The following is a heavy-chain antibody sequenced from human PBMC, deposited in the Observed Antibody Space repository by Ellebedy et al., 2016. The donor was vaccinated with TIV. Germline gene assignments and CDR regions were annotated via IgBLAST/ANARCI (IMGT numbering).Heavy chain of an antibody. J-gene: IGHJ4*02. CDR2: IYYIGIT. V-gene: IGHV4-59*01. D-gene: IGHD4-23*01. Sequence: MPSETLSLTCTVSGGSISTFYWSWIRQPPGKGQEFIGYIYYIGITNYNPSLESLVAISIDTSENQFYLRLSSVTAADTAGYYCAAYYGGRFDYWGQGTLVTVSS. CDR1: GGSISTFY. CDR3: AAYYGGRFDY.